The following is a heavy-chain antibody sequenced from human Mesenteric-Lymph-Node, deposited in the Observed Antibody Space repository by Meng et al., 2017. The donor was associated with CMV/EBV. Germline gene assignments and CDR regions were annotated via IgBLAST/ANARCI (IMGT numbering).Heavy chain of an antibody. V-gene: IGHV3-48*04. J-gene: IGHJ4*02. CDR3: ARNPRWLQLNSYFDY. Sequence: GESLKISCAASGFNFGSYSINWVRQAPGKGLEWVSDISSSGSSIYYADSVKGRFTISRDNAKNTLYLQMNSLRAEDTAVYYCARNPRWLQLNSYFDYWGQGTLVTVSS. D-gene: IGHD5-24*01. CDR1: GFNFGSYS. CDR2: ISSSGSSI.